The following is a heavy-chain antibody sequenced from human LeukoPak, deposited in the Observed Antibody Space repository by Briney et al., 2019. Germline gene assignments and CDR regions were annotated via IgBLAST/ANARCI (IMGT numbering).Heavy chain of an antibody. CDR3: ANGRDYFDY. D-gene: IGHD2-15*01. V-gene: IGHV3-23*01. CDR2: ISGGGGST. Sequence: GGSLRLSCAASGCIFSTYAMSWVRQAPGKGLEWISAISGGGGSTYYADSVKGRFTISRDNSKNTLYLQMNSLRAEDTALYYCANGRDYFDYWGQGTLVTVSS. CDR1: GCIFSTYA. J-gene: IGHJ4*02.